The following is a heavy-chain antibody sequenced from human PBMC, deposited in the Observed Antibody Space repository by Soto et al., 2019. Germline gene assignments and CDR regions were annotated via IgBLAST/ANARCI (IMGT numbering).Heavy chain of an antibody. CDR1: GFTVSSNY. Sequence: GGSLRLSCAPSGFTVSSNYMSWARQDPGKGLDWVSVIYSGGRTYYSDSVKGRCTISRDNPKNTLYLQMNSLRAEDTAVYYCARVGVADVRYRDAFDIWGQGTMVSV. D-gene: IGHD3-9*01. V-gene: IGHV3-53*03. J-gene: IGHJ3*02. CDR2: IYSGGRT. CDR3: ARVGVADVRYRDAFDI.